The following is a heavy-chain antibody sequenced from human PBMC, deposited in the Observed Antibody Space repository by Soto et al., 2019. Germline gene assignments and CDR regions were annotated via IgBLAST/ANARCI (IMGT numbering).Heavy chain of an antibody. CDR3: AREILDTLSLSGMDV. CDR2: IIPIFGTA. D-gene: IGHD2-15*01. J-gene: IGHJ6*02. CDR1: GGTFSSYA. V-gene: IGHV1-69*13. Sequence: SVKVSCKASGGTFSSYAISWVRLAPGQGLEWMGGIIPIFGTANYAQRFQGRVTITADESTSTAYMELSSLRSEDTAVYYCAREILDTLSLSGMDVWGQGTTVTVSS.